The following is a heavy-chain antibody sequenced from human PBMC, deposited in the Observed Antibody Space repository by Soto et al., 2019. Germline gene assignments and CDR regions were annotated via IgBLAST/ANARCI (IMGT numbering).Heavy chain of an antibody. CDR1: GYRFTAYY. Sequence: QVQLVQSGAELKRPGASVKVSCKTSGYRFTAYYIHWVRQAPGQGLVWMGWINPHSGDTNYAQKFQGRCGLTRETSSITVDMEVIRLRSDDTAVYYCARGPGSGGNMFDFWGQGTLVTVSS. V-gene: IGHV1-2*02. D-gene: IGHD3-3*01. CDR2: INPHSGDT. J-gene: IGHJ4*02. CDR3: ARGPGSGGNMFDF.